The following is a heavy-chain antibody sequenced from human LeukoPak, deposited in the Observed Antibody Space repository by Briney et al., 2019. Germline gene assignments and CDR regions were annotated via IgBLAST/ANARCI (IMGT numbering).Heavy chain of an antibody. CDR3: AKDLHHGSADY. J-gene: IGHJ4*02. D-gene: IGHD2-2*03. CDR1: GFTVSSNY. CDR2: IYSGGST. Sequence: PGGPLRLSCAASGFTVSSNYMSWVRQAPGKGLEWVSVIYSGGSTYYADSVKGRFTISRDNSKNALYLQMNSLRAEDTAVYYCAKDLHHGSADYWGQGTLVTVSS. V-gene: IGHV3-53*01.